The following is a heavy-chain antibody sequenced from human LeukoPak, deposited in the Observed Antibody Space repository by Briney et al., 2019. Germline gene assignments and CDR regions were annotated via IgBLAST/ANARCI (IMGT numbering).Heavy chain of an antibody. Sequence: GGSLRLSCAASGFTFSSYGMHWVRQAPGKGLEWVAVISYDGSNKYYADSVKGRFTISRDNSKNTLYLQMNSLRAEDTAVYYCAKHIAAAGVYYYYGMDVWGQGTTVTVSS. CDR2: ISYDGSNK. CDR3: AKHIAAAGVYYYYGMDV. CDR1: GFTFSSYG. D-gene: IGHD6-13*01. V-gene: IGHV3-30*18. J-gene: IGHJ6*02.